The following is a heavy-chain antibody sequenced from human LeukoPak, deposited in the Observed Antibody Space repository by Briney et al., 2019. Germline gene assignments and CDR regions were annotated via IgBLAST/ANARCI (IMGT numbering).Heavy chain of an antibody. CDR2: INTNTGNP. Sequence: ASVKVSCKASGYTFTSYAMSWVRQAPGQGLEWMGWINTNTGNPTYAQGFTGRFVFSLDTSVSTAYLQISSLKAEDTAVYYCAREIVRFSYSSSWPFDYWGQGTLVTVSS. V-gene: IGHV7-4-1*02. CDR3: AREIVRFSYSSSWPFDY. J-gene: IGHJ4*02. CDR1: GYTFTSYA. D-gene: IGHD6-13*01.